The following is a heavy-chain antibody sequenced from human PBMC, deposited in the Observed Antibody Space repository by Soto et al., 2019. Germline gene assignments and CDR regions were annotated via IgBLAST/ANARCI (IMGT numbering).Heavy chain of an antibody. J-gene: IGHJ4*02. D-gene: IGHD3-9*01. CDR2: IYYSGSS. CDR1: GGSISSGSYH. CDR3: ARASQCKSYFDCFAWLDY. Sequence: PSETLSLTCTVSGGSISSGSYHWSWIRQHPGKGLEWIGNIYYSGSSYYNPSLKSRATISIDTSKDQFSLNLTSVTAADTAVYYCARASQCKSYFDCFAWLDYWGQGTLVTVSS. V-gene: IGHV4-31*03.